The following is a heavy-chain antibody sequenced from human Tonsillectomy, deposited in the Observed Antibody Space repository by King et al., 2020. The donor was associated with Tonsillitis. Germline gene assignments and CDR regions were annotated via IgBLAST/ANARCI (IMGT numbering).Heavy chain of an antibody. Sequence: VQLVESGGGLVKPGGSLGISCAASGFTFSNAWMSWVRQAPGKGLEWVGRIKSKTDGGTTDYAAPVKGRFTISRDDSKNTLYLQMNSLKSEDTAVYYCSTIGSYAGDNWGQGTLVTVSS. V-gene: IGHV3-15*01. CDR1: GFTFSNAW. J-gene: IGHJ4*02. D-gene: IGHD3-16*01. CDR3: STIGSYAGDN. CDR2: IKSKTDGGTT.